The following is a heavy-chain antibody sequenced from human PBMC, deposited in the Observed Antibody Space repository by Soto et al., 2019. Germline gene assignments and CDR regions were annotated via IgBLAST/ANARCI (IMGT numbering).Heavy chain of an antibody. Sequence: QVQLVQSGAEVKKPGASVRVSCKTSGYTFINYGITWVRQAPGQGLEWMGWLSAYNGDTSSSEKLQDMFTMTTDTSTNTVYMDLRSLTSDDTAVYYCARWSAIVGGAEALDVWGQGTMVIVSS. J-gene: IGHJ3*01. D-gene: IGHD1-26*01. CDR3: ARWSAIVGGAEALDV. V-gene: IGHV1-18*01. CDR1: GYTFINYG. CDR2: LSAYNGDT.